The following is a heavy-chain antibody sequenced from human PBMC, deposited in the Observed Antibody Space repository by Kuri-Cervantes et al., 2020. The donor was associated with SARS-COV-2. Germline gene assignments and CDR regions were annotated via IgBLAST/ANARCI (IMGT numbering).Heavy chain of an antibody. CDR3: ARDGVVAATRSHLDY. J-gene: IGHJ4*02. D-gene: IGHD2-15*01. Sequence: GESLKISCAASGFTFISYGMHWVRQAPGKGLEWVAVISYDGSDKYYADSVKGRFTISRDNSKNTLYLQMNSLRAEDTAMYYCARDGVVAATRSHLDYWGQGTLVTVSS. CDR1: GFTFISYG. V-gene: IGHV3-30*03. CDR2: ISYDGSDK.